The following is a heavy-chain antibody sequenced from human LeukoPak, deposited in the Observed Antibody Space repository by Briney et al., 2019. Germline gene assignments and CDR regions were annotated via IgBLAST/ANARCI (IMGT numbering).Heavy chain of an antibody. D-gene: IGHD6-19*01. CDR1: GGSISSSSYY. CDR3: ASSSGWLFDY. CDR2: IYYSGST. J-gene: IGHJ4*02. V-gene: IGHV4-39*01. Sequence: PSETLSLTCTVPGGSISSSSYYWGWIRQPPGKGLEWIGSIYYSGSTYYNPSLKSRVTISVDTSKNQFSLKLSSVTAADTAVYYCASSSGWLFDYWGQGTLVTVSS.